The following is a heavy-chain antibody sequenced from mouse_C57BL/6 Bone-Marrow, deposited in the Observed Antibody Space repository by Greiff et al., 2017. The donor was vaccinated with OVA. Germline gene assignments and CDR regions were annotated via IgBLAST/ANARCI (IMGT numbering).Heavy chain of an antibody. CDR3: TRAYSIYVQYAMDY. J-gene: IGHJ4*01. CDR2: ISSGGDYI. V-gene: IGHV5-9-1*02. Sequence: EVKVVESGEGLVKPGGSLKLSCAASGFTFSSYAMSWVRQTPEKRLEWVAYISSGGDYIYYADTVKGRFTISRDNARNTLYLQMSSLQSEDTAMYYCTRAYSIYVQYAMDYWGQGTTVTVPS. CDR1: GFTFSSYA. D-gene: IGHD2-5*01.